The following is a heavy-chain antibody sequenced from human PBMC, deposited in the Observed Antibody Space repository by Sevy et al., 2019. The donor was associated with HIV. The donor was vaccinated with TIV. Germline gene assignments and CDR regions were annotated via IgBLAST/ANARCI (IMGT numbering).Heavy chain of an antibody. D-gene: IGHD3-16*01. CDR1: GFTFSANW. V-gene: IGHV3-7*01. CDR2: IHPDGSDK. CDR3: AHETFGRFQS. J-gene: IGHJ4*02. Sequence: GGSLRLSCAASGFTFSANWMNWVRQAPGKGLEWVANIHPDGSDKHYVDSVGGRFTISRDNAKNLLFLQMNSLRVEDTAVYYCAHETFGRFQSWGQGTLVTVSS.